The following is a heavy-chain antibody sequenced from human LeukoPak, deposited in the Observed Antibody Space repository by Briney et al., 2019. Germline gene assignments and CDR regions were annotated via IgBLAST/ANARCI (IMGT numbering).Heavy chain of an antibody. V-gene: IGHV4-39*01. CDR2: IYYSGST. CDR1: GGSISSSSYY. Sequence: PSETLSLTCTVSGGSISSSSYYWGWIRQPPGKGLEWIGSIYYSGSTYYNPSLKSRVTISVDTSKNQFSLKLSSVTVADTAVYYCARLGKGGSYYRLGDAFDIWGQGTMVTVSS. J-gene: IGHJ3*02. CDR3: ARLGKGGSYYRLGDAFDI. D-gene: IGHD1-26*01.